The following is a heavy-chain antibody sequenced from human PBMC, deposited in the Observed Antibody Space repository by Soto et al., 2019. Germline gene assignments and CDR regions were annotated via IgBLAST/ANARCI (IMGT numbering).Heavy chain of an antibody. J-gene: IGHJ4*02. D-gene: IGHD2-2*01. CDR1: GFTFSSYA. Sequence: GGSLRLSCAASGFTFSSYAMHWVRQAPGKGLEWVAVISYDGSNKYYADSVKGRFTISRDNSKNTLYLQMNSLRAEDTAVYYCARGVHAAATPSFDYWGQGTLVTVSS. CDR2: ISYDGSNK. CDR3: ARGVHAAATPSFDY. V-gene: IGHV3-30-3*01.